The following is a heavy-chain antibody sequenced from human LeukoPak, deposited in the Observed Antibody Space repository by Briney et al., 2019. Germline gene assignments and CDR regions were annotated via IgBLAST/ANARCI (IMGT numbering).Heavy chain of an antibody. CDR2: IWNDGSNK. CDR3: ARASGPFDY. J-gene: IGHJ4*02. CDR1: GFTFSIYG. V-gene: IGHV3-33*01. D-gene: IGHD3-10*01. Sequence: GGSLRLSCAASGFTFSIYGMHWVRQAPGKGLEWVAVIWNDGSNKYYADSVKGRFTISRDNSKNTLYLQMNSLRAEDTAVYSCARASGPFDYWGREPWSPSLQ.